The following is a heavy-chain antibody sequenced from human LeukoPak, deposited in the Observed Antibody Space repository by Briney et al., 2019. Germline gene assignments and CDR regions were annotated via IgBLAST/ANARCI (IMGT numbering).Heavy chain of an antibody. J-gene: IGHJ5*02. D-gene: IGHD3-10*01. Sequence: ASVKVSCKASGYTFTSYYMHWVRQAPGQGLEWMGWISAYNGNTNYAQKLQGRVTMTTDTSTSTAYMELRSLRSDDTAVYYCARLISGLWFGESIFDPWGQGTLVTVSS. CDR3: ARLISGLWFGESIFDP. V-gene: IGHV1-18*04. CDR1: GYTFTSYY. CDR2: ISAYNGNT.